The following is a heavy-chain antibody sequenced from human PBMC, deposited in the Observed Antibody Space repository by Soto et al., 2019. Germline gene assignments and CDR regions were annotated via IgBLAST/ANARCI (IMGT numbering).Heavy chain of an antibody. CDR2: IYFSGST. CDR1: GASINSHY. J-gene: IGHJ6*02. CDR3: ARELSYGMDV. Sequence: PSETLSLTCTVSGASINSHYWTWIRQPPGKGLEWIGSIYFSGSTNYNPSLKGRVSISVDRAKSQFSLNLTSVTAADTAMYYCARELSYGMDVWGQVTTVTVSS. V-gene: IGHV4-59*11.